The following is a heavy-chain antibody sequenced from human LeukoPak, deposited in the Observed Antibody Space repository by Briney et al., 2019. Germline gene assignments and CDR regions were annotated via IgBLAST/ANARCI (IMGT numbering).Heavy chain of an antibody. CDR2: ISAYNGNT. Sequence: ASVKVSCKASGYTFTSYGISWVRQAPGQGLEWMGWISAYNGNTNYAQKLQGRVTMTTDTSTSTAYMELWSLRSDDTAVYYCARDESYGDYNNWFDPWGQGTLVTVSS. V-gene: IGHV1-18*01. J-gene: IGHJ5*02. D-gene: IGHD4-17*01. CDR3: ARDESYGDYNNWFDP. CDR1: GYTFTSYG.